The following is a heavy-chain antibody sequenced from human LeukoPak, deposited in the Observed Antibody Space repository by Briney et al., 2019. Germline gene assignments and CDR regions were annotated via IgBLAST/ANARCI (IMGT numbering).Heavy chain of an antibody. CDR1: GFTLSSYA. CDR3: TGLYGGSYAY. V-gene: IGHV3-23*01. Sequence: PGGSLRLSCIASGFTLSSYAMAWVRQAPGKGLDWVSTISDSGGSTFYADSVKGRFTISIDNSRNIVFLQINSLRSEDTAMYYWTGLYGGSYAYWGQGTLVTVSS. J-gene: IGHJ4*02. CDR2: ISDSGGST. D-gene: IGHD1-26*01.